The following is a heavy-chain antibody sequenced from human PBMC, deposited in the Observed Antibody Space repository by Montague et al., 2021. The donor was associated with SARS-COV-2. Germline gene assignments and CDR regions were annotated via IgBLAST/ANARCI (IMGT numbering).Heavy chain of an antibody. CDR1: GGSISTHF. CDR2: FYASGST. Sequence: SETLSLTCTVPGGSISTHFWNWIRQPAGKGLECIGRFYASGSTHYNPSLRSRLTMSVDTSKNQFSLRLTSVTAADTAVYYCARDTVGDFWIGNYFDYWGQGTLVTVSS. J-gene: IGHJ4*02. D-gene: IGHD3-3*01. V-gene: IGHV4-4*07. CDR3: ARDTVGDFWIGNYFDY.